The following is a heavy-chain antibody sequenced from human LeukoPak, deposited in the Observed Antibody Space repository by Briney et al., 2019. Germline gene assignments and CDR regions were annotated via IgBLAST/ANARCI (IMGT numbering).Heavy chain of an antibody. D-gene: IGHD5-18*01. J-gene: IGHJ4*02. CDR1: GGSISSGGYY. V-gene: IGHV4-31*03. CDR3: AREGESGYSLDDPIIR. CDR2: IYYSGST. Sequence: SETLSLTCTVSGGSISSGGYYWSWIRQHPGKGLEWIGYIYYSGSTYYNPSLKSRVTISVDTSKNQFSLKLSSVTAADTAVYYCAREGESGYSLDDPIIRWGQGTLVTVSS.